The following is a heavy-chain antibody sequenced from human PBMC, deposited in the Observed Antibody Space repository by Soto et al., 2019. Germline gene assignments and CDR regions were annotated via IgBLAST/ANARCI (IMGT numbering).Heavy chain of an antibody. CDR3: ARAPKVSGSAQTRPDF. CDR1: SGSLSGYY. J-gene: IGHJ4*02. CDR2: ISPSGTT. V-gene: IGHV4-34*01. Sequence: PSETLSLTCSLYSGSLSGYYWSWIRQPPGKGLGWIGEISPSGTTNYSPSLKSRVSISVDTSKNQFSLNLTSLTAADTAVYYCARAPKVSGSAQTRPDFWGQGSLVTVSS. D-gene: IGHD6-6*01.